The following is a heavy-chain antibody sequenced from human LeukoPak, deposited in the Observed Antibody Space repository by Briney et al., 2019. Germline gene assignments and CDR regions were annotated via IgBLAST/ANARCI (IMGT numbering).Heavy chain of an antibody. J-gene: IGHJ4*02. CDR1: GFTFDDHA. CDR2: LSWDSRRV. D-gene: IGHD3-9*01. Sequence: PGGSLRLSCAASGFTFDDHAMHWVRQAPGQGLKWVSGLSWDSRRVAYADSVKGRFTISRDNANNSLYLQMNTLRTEDTALYYCAKARYYDIVTGPDSWGQGTLVTVSS. CDR3: AKARYYDIVTGPDS. V-gene: IGHV3-9*01.